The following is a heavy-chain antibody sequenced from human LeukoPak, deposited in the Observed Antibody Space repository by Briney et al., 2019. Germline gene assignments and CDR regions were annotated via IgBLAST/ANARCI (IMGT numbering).Heavy chain of an antibody. J-gene: IGHJ4*02. CDR2: ISGSGGST. V-gene: IGHV3-23*01. CDR3: ANSPYKETMIVEGY. D-gene: IGHD3-22*01. Sequence: GGSLRLSCAASGFTFSSYAMSWDRQAPGKGLEWVSAISGSGGSTYYADSVKGRFTISRDNSKNTLYLQMNSLRAEDTAVYYCANSPYKETMIVEGYWGQGTLVTVSS. CDR1: GFTFSSYA.